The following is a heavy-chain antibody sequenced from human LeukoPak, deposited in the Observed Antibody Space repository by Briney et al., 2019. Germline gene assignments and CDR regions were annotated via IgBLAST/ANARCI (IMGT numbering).Heavy chain of an antibody. J-gene: IGHJ4*02. CDR1: GYTFSSYD. CDR2: MNPNSGNT. D-gene: IGHD1-14*01. Sequence: ASVKVSCKASGYTFSSYDINWVRQASGQGLEWMGWMNPNSGNTGYAQKFQGRVTMTRNTPTSTAYMELSSLRSEDTAVYFCARGRPASFDYWGQGTLVTVSS. CDR3: ARGRPASFDY. V-gene: IGHV1-8*01.